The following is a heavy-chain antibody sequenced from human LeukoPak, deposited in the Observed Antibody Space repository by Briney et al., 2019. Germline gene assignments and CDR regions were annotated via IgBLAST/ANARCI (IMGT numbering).Heavy chain of an antibody. CDR1: GFTFRSYY. CDR2: IKEDGSEK. J-gene: IGHJ3*02. V-gene: IGHV3-7*01. Sequence: GGSLRLSCEASGFTFRSYYMTWVRQAPGKGLGWVASIKEDGSEKYYVDSVKGRFTISRDNAKNSLFLQMSSLRAEDTAVYYCARPGRAAFDIWGQGTMVIVSS. CDR3: ARPGRAAFDI. D-gene: IGHD1-26*01.